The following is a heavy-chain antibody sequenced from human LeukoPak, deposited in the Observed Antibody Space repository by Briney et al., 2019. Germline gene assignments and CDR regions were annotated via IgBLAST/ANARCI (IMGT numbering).Heavy chain of an antibody. Sequence: GGSLRLSCAASGFTVSSDYMSSVRHAPGKGLEWVSVICSGGSTNYADSVKGRFTISRDNAKNSLYLQMNSRRAEDTSVYYCARDRPIAAAGSYWGQGTLVTVSS. D-gene: IGHD6-13*01. CDR3: ARDRPIAAAGSY. J-gene: IGHJ4*02. CDR1: GFTVSSDY. V-gene: IGHV3-53*01. CDR2: ICSGGST.